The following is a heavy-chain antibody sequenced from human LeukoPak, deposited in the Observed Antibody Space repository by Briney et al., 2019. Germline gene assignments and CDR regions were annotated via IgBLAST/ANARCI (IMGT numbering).Heavy chain of an antibody. D-gene: IGHD3-22*01. J-gene: IGHJ4*02. CDR2: VYQSGNT. Sequence: GSLRLSCAASGFTFSSYGMHWVRQAPGKGLEWIGSVYQSGNTYYNPSLESRVTISVDTSKNQFSLKLSFVTATDTAVYYCARVNWGYYYDYFDFWGQGTLVTVSS. CDR1: GFTFSSYG. V-gene: IGHV4-38-2*01. CDR3: ARVNWGYYYDYFDF.